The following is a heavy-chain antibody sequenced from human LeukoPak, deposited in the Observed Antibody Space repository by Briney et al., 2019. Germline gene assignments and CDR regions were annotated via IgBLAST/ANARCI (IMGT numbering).Heavy chain of an antibody. J-gene: IGHJ6*02. CDR3: ARGRYYGMDV. CDR2: INSDGSST. V-gene: IGHV3-74*03. CDR1: GFTFSTFW. Sequence: GSLGLSCAASGFTFSTFWMHWVRQAPGKGLVWVSGINSDGSSTTYADSVKGRFTISRDNAKNTLYLQMNNLRAEDTAVYYCARGRYYGMDVWGQGTTVTVSS.